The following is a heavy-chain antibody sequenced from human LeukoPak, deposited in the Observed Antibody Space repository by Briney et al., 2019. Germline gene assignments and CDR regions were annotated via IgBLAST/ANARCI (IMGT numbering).Heavy chain of an antibody. CDR1: GGSISSYY. V-gene: IGHV4-59*08. CDR3: ARQENAVGRSYDSSGYEVAFDI. D-gene: IGHD3-22*01. Sequence: SETLSLTCTVSGGSISSYYGSWIRQPPGKGLEWIGYIDYSGSTNYTPALKSRVTISVDTSKTQFSMQLSSVTGADTAVYYCARQENAVGRSYDSSGYEVAFDIWGQGTMVTVSS. CDR2: IDYSGST. J-gene: IGHJ3*02.